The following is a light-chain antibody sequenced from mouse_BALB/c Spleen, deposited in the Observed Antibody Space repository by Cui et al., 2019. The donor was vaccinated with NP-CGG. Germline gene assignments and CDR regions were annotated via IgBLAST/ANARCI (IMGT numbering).Light chain of an antibody. J-gene: IGLJ1*01. V-gene: IGLV1*01. CDR3: ALWYSNHWV. CDR2: GTN. CDR1: TGAVTTSNY. Sequence: QAVVTQESALTTSPGETVTLTCRSSTGAVTTSNYANWVQEKPDHLFTGLIGGTNNRAPGVPARFSGSLIGDSAALTITVAQTEDEAIYFCALWYSNHWVFGGGTKLTVL.